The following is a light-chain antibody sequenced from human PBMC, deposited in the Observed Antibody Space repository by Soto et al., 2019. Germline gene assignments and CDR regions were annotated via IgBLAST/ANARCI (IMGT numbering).Light chain of an antibody. J-gene: IGKJ4*01. Sequence: EIVLTQSPATLSLSPGERATLSCRASQSVGTYLAWYQQKPGQAPRLLIYDASNRATGIPARFSGSGSGTDFTLTISGLEPEDFAVYYCQQRTNWPPLNFGGGTKVEIK. V-gene: IGKV3-11*01. CDR2: DAS. CDR3: QQRTNWPPLN. CDR1: QSVGTY.